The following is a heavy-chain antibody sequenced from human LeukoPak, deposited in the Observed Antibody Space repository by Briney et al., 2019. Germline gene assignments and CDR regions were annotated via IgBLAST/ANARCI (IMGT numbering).Heavy chain of an antibody. D-gene: IGHD3-22*01. CDR1: GFTFDDYA. CDR3: AKTYDSSGYYYGPFDY. CDR2: ISWNSGSI. J-gene: IGHJ4*02. Sequence: GGSLRLSCAASGFTFDDYAMHWVRQAPGKGLEWVSGISWNSGSIGYADSVKGRFTISRDNSKNTLYLQMNSLRAEDTAVYYCAKTYDSSGYYYGPFDYWGQGTLVTVSS. V-gene: IGHV3-9*01.